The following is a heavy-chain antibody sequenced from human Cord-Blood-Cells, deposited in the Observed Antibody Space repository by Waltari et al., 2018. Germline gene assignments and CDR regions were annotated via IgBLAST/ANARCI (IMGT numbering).Heavy chain of an antibody. CDR2: INHSGST. CDR3: ARLLYGSGSYYFDY. V-gene: IGHV4-34*01. D-gene: IGHD3-10*01. Sequence: QVQLQQWGAGLLKPSETLSLTCAVYGVSFSGYYWSWIRQPPGKGLEWIGEINHSGSTNYNPSLKSRVTISVDTSKNQFSLKLSSVTAADTAVYYCARLLYGSGSYYFDYWGQGTLVTVSS. J-gene: IGHJ4*02. CDR1: GVSFSGYY.